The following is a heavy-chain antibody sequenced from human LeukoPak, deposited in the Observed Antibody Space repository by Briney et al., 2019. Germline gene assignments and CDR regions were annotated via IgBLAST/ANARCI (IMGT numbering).Heavy chain of an antibody. D-gene: IGHD2-15*01. CDR2: INHSGST. CDR3: ARWGSGNDY. J-gene: IGHJ4*02. CDR1: GGSFSGYY. Sequence: ASETLSLTCAVYGGSFSGYYWSWIRQPPGKGLEWIGEINHSGSTNYNPSLKSRVNISVDKSKNQFSLKLSSVTAADTAVYYCARWGSGNDYWGQGTLVTVSS. V-gene: IGHV4-34*01.